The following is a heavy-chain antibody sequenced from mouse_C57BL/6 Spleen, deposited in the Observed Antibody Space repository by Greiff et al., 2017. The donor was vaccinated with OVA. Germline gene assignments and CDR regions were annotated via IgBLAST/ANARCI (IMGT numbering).Heavy chain of an antibody. Sequence: DVMLVESGGGLVKPGGSLKLSCAASGFTFSSYAMSWVRQTPEKRLEWVATISDGGSYTYYPDNVKGRFTISRDNAKNNLYLQMSHLKSEDTAMYYCARANAMDYWGQGTSVTVSS. J-gene: IGHJ4*01. CDR1: GFTFSSYA. CDR2: ISDGGSYT. CDR3: ARANAMDY. V-gene: IGHV5-4*03.